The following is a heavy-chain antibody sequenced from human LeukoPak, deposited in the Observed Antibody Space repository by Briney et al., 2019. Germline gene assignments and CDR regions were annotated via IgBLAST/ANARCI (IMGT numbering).Heavy chain of an antibody. Sequence: ASVKVSCKAFGYTFTSYYMHWVRQAPGQGLEWMGKSNPSGGSTSYAQKFQGRVTMTRDTSTSTVYMELSSLRSEDTAVYYCARGAPEDSSGYPPGYWGQGTLVTVSS. D-gene: IGHD3-22*01. CDR3: ARGAPEDSSGYPPGY. CDR2: SNPSGGST. V-gene: IGHV1-46*01. CDR1: GYTFTSYY. J-gene: IGHJ4*02.